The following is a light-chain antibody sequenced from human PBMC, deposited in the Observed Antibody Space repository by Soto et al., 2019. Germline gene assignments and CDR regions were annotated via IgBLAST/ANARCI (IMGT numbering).Light chain of an antibody. Sequence: QSVLAQPRXVSGSPGQLLTISCTGTSSDVDDYRYVSWYQQYPGKAPKLVIYDGTKRPSGVPDRFSGSNSGNTASLTISGLQAEDEADYYCCSYVTTPEIFGTGTKVTVL. V-gene: IGLV2-11*01. CDR3: CSYVTTPEI. J-gene: IGLJ1*01. CDR2: DGT. CDR1: SSDVDDYRY.